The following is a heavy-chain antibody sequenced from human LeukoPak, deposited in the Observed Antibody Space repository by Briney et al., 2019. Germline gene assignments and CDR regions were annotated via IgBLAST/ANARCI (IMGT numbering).Heavy chain of an antibody. CDR1: GGSFSGYY. CDR3: ARGRPRGTYSSSWYPLYFDY. Sequence: YPSETLSLTCAVYGGSFSGYYWSWIRQPPGKGLEWIGEINHSGSTNYNPSLKSRVTISVDTSKNQFSLKLSSVTAPDTAVYYCARGRPRGTYSSSWYPLYFDYWGQGTLVSVSS. CDR2: INHSGST. D-gene: IGHD6-13*01. J-gene: IGHJ4*02. V-gene: IGHV4-34*01.